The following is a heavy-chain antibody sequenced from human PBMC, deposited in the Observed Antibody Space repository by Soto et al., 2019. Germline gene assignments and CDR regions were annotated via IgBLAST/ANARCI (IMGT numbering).Heavy chain of an antibody. CDR3: AKNLQAYCGGDCYYDAFDI. CDR2: ISYGGSNK. CDR1: GFTFSSYG. J-gene: IGHJ3*02. V-gene: IGHV3-30*18. D-gene: IGHD2-21*02. Sequence: GGSLRLSCAASGFTFSSYGMHWVRQAPGKGLEWVAVISYGGSNKYYADSVKGRFTISRDNSKNTLYLQMNSLRAEDTAVYYCAKNLQAYCGGDCYYDAFDIWGQGTMVTVSS.